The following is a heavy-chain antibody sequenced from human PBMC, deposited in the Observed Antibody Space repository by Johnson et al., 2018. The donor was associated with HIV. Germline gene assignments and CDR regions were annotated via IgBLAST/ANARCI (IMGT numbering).Heavy chain of an antibody. CDR1: GFTFSSYA. V-gene: IGHV3-30-3*01. CDR2: ISYAGSNK. CDR3: AREGRRDAFDI. J-gene: IGHJ3*02. Sequence: QVQLVESGGGVVQPGRSLRLSCAASGFTFSSYAMHWVRQAPGQGLEWVAVISYAGSNKYYADSVKGRFTISRENSKNTLYLQMNSLRAEDTAVYYCAREGRRDAFDIWGQGTMVTVSS.